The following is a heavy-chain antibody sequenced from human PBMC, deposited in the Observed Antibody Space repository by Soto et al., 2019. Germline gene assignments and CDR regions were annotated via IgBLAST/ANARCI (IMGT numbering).Heavy chain of an antibody. J-gene: IGHJ4*02. Sequence: QVQLVESGGGVVQPGRSLRLSCAASGFRFSSYAMHWVRQAPGKGLEWVAVISYDGSNKYYADSVKGRFTISRDNSKNTLYLQMNSLRAEDTAVYYCASRGFAAAGSDYRGQGTLVTVSS. CDR3: ASRGFAAAGSDY. D-gene: IGHD6-13*01. CDR2: ISYDGSNK. CDR1: GFRFSSYA. V-gene: IGHV3-30-3*01.